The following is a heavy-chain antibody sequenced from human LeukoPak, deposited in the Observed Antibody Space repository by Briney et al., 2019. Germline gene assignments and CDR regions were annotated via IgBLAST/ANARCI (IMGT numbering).Heavy chain of an antibody. CDR2: INHDGST. V-gene: IGHV4-59*08. Sequence: PSDTLSLTCTVSGRSFSGYHWSWIRQPPGKGLEWIGFINHDGSTNYNPSLKSRVTISVDTSKNQFSLKLSSVTAADTAVYYCARHAKRAGTTNNFDYWGQGTLVTVSS. CDR1: GRSFSGYH. CDR3: ARHAKRAGTTNNFDY. J-gene: IGHJ4*02. D-gene: IGHD1-7*01.